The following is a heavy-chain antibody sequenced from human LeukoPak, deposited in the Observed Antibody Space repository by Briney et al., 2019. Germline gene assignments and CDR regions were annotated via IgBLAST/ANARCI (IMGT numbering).Heavy chain of an antibody. Sequence: PGGSLRLSCAASGFTFSSYNMNWVRQAPGKGLEWVSSITSGSSYIYYADSVKGRFTISRDNAKNSLYLQMNSLRAEDTAVYYCARAHIPNFWGQGTLVTVSS. CDR3: ARAHIPNF. CDR1: GFTFSSYN. D-gene: IGHD2-2*02. CDR2: ITSGSSYI. V-gene: IGHV3-21*01. J-gene: IGHJ4*02.